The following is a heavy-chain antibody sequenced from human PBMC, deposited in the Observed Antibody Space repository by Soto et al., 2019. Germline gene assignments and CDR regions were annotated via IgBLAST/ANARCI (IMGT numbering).Heavy chain of an antibody. CDR3: ARFGGREQQLSTGNYYYGMDV. Sequence: PSETLSLTCTVSGGSISSGNYYWSWVRQPPGKGLEWIGEIYHSGSTNYNPSLKSRVTISVDKSKNQFSLKLSSVTAADTAVYYCARFGGREQQLSTGNYYYGMDVWGQGTTVTVSS. D-gene: IGHD6-13*01. CDR1: GGSISSGNYY. CDR2: IYHSGST. J-gene: IGHJ6*02. V-gene: IGHV4-4*02.